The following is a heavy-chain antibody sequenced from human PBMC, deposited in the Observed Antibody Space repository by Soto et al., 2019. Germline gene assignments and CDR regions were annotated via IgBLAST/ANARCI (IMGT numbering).Heavy chain of an antibody. CDR2: MNPNSGNT. J-gene: IGHJ6*02. Sequence: QVQLVQSGAEVKKPGASVKVSCKASGYTFTSYDINWVRQATGQGLEWMGWMNPNSGNTGYAQKFQGRVTMPTNTSISPEYMELSSLRSEDTAVYYCARGNYDFWSGYYIYYGMDVWGQGTTVTVSS. V-gene: IGHV1-8*01. D-gene: IGHD3-3*01. CDR1: GYTFTSYD. CDR3: ARGNYDFWSGYYIYYGMDV.